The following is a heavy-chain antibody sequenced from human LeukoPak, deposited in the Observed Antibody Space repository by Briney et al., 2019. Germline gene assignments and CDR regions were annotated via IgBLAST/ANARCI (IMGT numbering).Heavy chain of an antibody. Sequence: TSETLSLTCAVYGGSFSGYYWSWIRQPPGKGLEWIGEINHSGSTNYNPSLKSRVTISVDTSKNQFSLKLSSVTAADTAVYYCARVYYSISYDYWYFDLWGRGTLVTVSS. CDR3: ARVYYSISYDYWYFDL. D-gene: IGHD6-13*01. CDR2: INHSGST. CDR1: GGSFSGYY. J-gene: IGHJ2*01. V-gene: IGHV4-34*01.